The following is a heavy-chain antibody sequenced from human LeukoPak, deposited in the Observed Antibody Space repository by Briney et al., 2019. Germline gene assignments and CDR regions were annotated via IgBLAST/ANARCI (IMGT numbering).Heavy chain of an antibody. Sequence: ASVKVSCKASGYTFASYGITWVRQASGQGLEWMGWISGHSGNTNYVQNLQGRVTMTTDTSTSTAYMELRSLRSDDTAVYYCVRGSADTPMAPIFYWGQGTLVSVSS. V-gene: IGHV1-18*01. CDR3: VRGSADTPMAPIFY. CDR2: ISGHSGNT. J-gene: IGHJ4*02. D-gene: IGHD5-18*01. CDR1: GYTFASYG.